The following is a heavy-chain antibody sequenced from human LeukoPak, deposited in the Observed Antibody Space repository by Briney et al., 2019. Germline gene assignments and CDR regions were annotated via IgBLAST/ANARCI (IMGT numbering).Heavy chain of an antibody. V-gene: IGHV1-69*05. CDR3: ARGSVGAIDY. Sequence: SVTVSCTASGGTFSSYAISWVRQAPGQGLEWMGGIIPIFGTANYAQKLQGRVTMTTDTSTSTAYMELRSLRSDDTAVYYCARGSVGAIDYWGQGTLLTVSS. CDR1: GGTFSSYA. CDR2: IIPIFGTA. J-gene: IGHJ4*02. D-gene: IGHD1-26*01.